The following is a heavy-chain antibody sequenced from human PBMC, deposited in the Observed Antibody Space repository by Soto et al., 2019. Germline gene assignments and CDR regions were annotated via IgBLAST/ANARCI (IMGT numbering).Heavy chain of an antibody. CDR3: ARGAAYCGGDCPLDY. D-gene: IGHD2-21*02. V-gene: IGHV1-69*14. CDR1: GGTFSSYA. CDR2: IIPIFGTA. Sequence: QVQLVQSGAEVKKPGSSVKVSCKASGGTFSSYAISWVRQAPGQGLEWMGGIIPIFGTANYAQKFQGRVTITADKPTSTDYMELGSLRSEGTAVYYCARGAAYCGGDCPLDYWGQGTLVAVSS. J-gene: IGHJ4*02.